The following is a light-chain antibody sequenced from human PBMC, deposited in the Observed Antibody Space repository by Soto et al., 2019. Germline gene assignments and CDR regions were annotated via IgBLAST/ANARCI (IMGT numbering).Light chain of an antibody. V-gene: IGLV1-44*01. J-gene: IGLJ2*01. CDR2: STN. Sequence: QSVLTQPPSASGTPGQRVTISCSGSSSNIGSNTVSWYQQLPGTAPKLLIYSTNQRPSGVPDRFSGSKSGTSASLAISGLQSEDEADYYCAAWDDSLNGPVFGGGTKLTVL. CDR3: AAWDDSLNGPV. CDR1: SSNIGSNT.